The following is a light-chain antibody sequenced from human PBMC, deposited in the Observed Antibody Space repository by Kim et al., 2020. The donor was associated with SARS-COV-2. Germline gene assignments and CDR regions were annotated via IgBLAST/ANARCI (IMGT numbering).Light chain of an antibody. J-gene: IGKJ4*01. V-gene: IGKV3-20*01. CDR2: GAA. Sequence: EIVLTQSPGTLSLSPGERATLSCRASKSVSSGYLAWYQQRPGQPPRLLIYGAANRATGIPDRFSGSGSGTDFTLTISRLEPEDFAVYYCQQYDNSPLLTFGGGTKVEI. CDR3: QQYDNSPLLT. CDR1: KSVSSGY.